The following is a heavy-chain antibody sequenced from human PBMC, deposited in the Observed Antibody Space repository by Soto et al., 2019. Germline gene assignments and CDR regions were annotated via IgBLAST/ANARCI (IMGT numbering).Heavy chain of an antibody. D-gene: IGHD3-10*01. J-gene: IGHJ6*02. Sequence: SVKVSCKASGGTFSSYAISWVRQAPGQGLEWMGGIIPIFGTANYAQKFQGRVTITADESTSTAYMELSSLRSEDTAVYYCAGGYYNTHYYGMDVWGQGTTVTVSS. CDR1: GGTFSSYA. CDR2: IIPIFGTA. CDR3: AGGYYNTHYYGMDV. V-gene: IGHV1-69*13.